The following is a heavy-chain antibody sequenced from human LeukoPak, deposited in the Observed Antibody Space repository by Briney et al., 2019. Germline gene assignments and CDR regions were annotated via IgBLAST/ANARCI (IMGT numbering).Heavy chain of an antibody. CDR3: ARDSSPGYYDYVWGTYPRY. CDR1: GFTISSYS. V-gene: IGHV3-21*04. J-gene: IGHJ4*02. Sequence: GGSLRLSCAASGFTISSYSMNWVRQAPGKGLEWVSSICSSSDYIYYADSVKGRFSISRDNAKNLLFLQMNSLRAEDTAVYYCARDSSPGYYDYVWGTYPRYWGQGTLVTVSS. D-gene: IGHD3-16*02. CDR2: ICSSSDYI.